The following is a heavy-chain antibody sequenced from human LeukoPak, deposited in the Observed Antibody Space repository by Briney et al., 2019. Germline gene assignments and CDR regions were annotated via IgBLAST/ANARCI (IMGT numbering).Heavy chain of an antibody. J-gene: IGHJ3*02. CDR1: GFTFSSYA. V-gene: IGHV3-23*01. CDR3: AKVGYDFWSGYYVLPFDI. CDR2: ISGSGGRT. D-gene: IGHD3-3*01. Sequence: GGSLRLSCAASGFTFSSYAMSWVRQAPGKGLEWVSGISGSGGRTYYADSVKGRFTISRDNSKNTLYLQMNSLRAEDTAVYYCAKVGYDFWSGYYVLPFDIWGQGTMVTVSS.